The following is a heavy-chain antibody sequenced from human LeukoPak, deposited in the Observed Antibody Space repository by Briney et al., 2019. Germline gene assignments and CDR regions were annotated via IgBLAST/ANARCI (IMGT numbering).Heavy chain of an antibody. CDR3: ANGYGDSYFDY. V-gene: IGHV3-21*01. D-gene: IGHD4-17*01. Sequence: GGSLRLSCGASGITFTSYSMTWVRQAPGKGLEWVSSISSSSDYIFYADSVKGRFTISRDNSKNTLYLQMNSLRAEDTAVYYCANGYGDSYFDYWGQGTLVTVSS. J-gene: IGHJ4*02. CDR2: ISSSSDYI. CDR1: GITFTSYS.